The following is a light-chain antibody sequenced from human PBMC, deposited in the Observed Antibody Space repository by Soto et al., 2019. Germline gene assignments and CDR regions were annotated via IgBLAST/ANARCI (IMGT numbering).Light chain of an antibody. CDR2: EVV. Sequence: QSVLTQPPSASGSPGQSVTISCTGTKNDIGVYDFVSWYQHHPGKAPRLIIYEVVQRPSGVPDRFSGSKSGNTASLTVSGLQAADEADYYCSSYTTSTTLRVFGTGTKVTVL. J-gene: IGLJ1*01. V-gene: IGLV2-8*01. CDR1: KNDIGVYDF. CDR3: SSYTTSTTLRV.